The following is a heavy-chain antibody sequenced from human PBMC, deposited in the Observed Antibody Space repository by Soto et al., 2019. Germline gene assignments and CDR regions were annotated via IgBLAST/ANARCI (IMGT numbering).Heavy chain of an antibody. CDR3: AREYCSGGSCESYFDY. CDR2: ISYDGSNK. D-gene: IGHD2-15*01. Sequence: GGSLRLSCAASGFTFSSYAMHWVRQAPGKGLEWVAVISYDGSNKYYADSVKGRFTISRDNSKNTLYLQMNSLRAEDTAVYYCAREYCSGGSCESYFDYWGQGTLVTVSS. CDR1: GFTFSSYA. V-gene: IGHV3-30-3*01. J-gene: IGHJ4*02.